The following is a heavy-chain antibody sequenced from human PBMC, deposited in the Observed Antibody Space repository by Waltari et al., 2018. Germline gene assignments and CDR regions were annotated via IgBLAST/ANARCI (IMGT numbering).Heavy chain of an antibody. Sequence: QVQLVQSGAEVKKPGASVKVSCKASGYTFTSYDINWVRQATGQGLEWMGWMNPNSGNTGYAQKFQGRVTMTRNTSISTAYMELGSLRSEDTAVYYCARAYSSSNYYYYYMDVWGKGTTVTVSS. J-gene: IGHJ6*03. V-gene: IGHV1-8*01. CDR1: GYTFTSYD. D-gene: IGHD6-6*01. CDR2: MNPNSGNT. CDR3: ARAYSSSNYYYYYMDV.